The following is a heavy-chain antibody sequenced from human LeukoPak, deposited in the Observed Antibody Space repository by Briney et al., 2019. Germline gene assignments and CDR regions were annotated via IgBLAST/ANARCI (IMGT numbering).Heavy chain of an antibody. V-gene: IGHV1-46*01. CDR2: INPSGGST. J-gene: IGHJ6*02. D-gene: IGHD1-26*01. CDR1: GYTFTSYY. CDR3: ARAAYSGSYYLYYYYYGMDV. Sequence: GASVKVSCKASGYTFTSYYMQWVRQAPGQGLEWMGIINPSGGSTSYAQKFQGRVTMTRDTSTSTVYMELSSLRSEDTAVYYCARAAYSGSYYLYYYYYGMDVWGQGTTVTVSS.